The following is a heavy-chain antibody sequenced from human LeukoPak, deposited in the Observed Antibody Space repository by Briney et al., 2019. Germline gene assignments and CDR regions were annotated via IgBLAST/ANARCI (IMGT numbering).Heavy chain of an antibody. D-gene: IGHD1-14*01. CDR1: GFTFXXXX. V-gene: IGHV3-30*18. CDR3: AKKFRMGFFDY. Sequence: PGGSLRLXXXASGFTFXXXXXXXVRQAXGKGXXWVAVISYDXSNKYXXXXXKXRXXXSXXXSKNTLYLQMNSREAEDTAVYYCAKKFRMGFFDYWGQGTLVTVSS. CDR2: ISYDXSNK. J-gene: IGHJ4*02.